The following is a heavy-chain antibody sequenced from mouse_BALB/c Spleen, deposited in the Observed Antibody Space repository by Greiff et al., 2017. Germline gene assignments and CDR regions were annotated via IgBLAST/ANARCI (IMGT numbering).Heavy chain of an antibody. Sequence: VQLKESGAELVKPGASVKLSCTASGFNIKDTYMHWVKQRPEQGLEWIGRIDPANGNTKYDPKFQGKATITADTSSNTAYLQLSSLTSEDTAVYYCATLWNYWGQGTTLTVSS. CDR1: GFNIKDTY. CDR2: IDPANGNT. CDR3: ATLWNY. J-gene: IGHJ2*01. V-gene: IGHV14-3*02. D-gene: IGHD1-1*02.